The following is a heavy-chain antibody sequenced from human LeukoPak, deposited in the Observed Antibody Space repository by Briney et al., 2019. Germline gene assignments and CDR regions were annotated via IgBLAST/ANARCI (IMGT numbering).Heavy chain of an antibody. D-gene: IGHD3-16*01. CDR2: INPNSGGT. CDR1: GYTFTGYY. CDR3: ARTRRLGYDTPDFDY. J-gene: IGHJ4*02. Sequence: ASVKVSCKASGYTFTGYYLRWVRQAPGQGLEWMGWINPNSGGTYYTQNFQGWVTMTRDTSISTAYMELSRLRSDDTAVYYCARTRRLGYDTPDFDYWGQGTLVTVSS. V-gene: IGHV1-2*04.